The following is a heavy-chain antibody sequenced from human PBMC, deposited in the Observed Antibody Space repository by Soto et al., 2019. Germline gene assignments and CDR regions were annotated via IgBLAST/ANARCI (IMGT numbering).Heavy chain of an antibody. Sequence: LRXYCLASVCTFSDFAMTWVRHVPGRGLEWAASLDGAGGSTYYAESVRGRFSISRDNSQNTLFLQMKRLTVDDTAIYYCAAPRDEYGSGVSWFTYGMDIWGQGTTVTVSS. V-gene: IGHV3-23*01. CDR2: LDGAGGST. D-gene: IGHD3-10*01. CDR1: VCTFSDFA. CDR3: AAPRDEYGSGVSWFTYGMDI. J-gene: IGHJ6*02.